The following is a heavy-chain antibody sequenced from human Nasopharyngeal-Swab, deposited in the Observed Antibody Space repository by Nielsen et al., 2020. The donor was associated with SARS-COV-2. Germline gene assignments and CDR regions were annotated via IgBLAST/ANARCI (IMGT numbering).Heavy chain of an antibody. CDR1: GGSIRNSNYY. D-gene: IGHD5-18*01. CDR2: IYYTGIT. J-gene: IGHJ6*02. CDR3: AIPVDTLPLDV. V-gene: IGHV4-39*01. Sequence: SETLSLTCTISGGSIRNSNYYWGWIRQPPGKGLEWIGSIYYTGITYSNPSLKSRVTISEDTSKNQFSLKLSSVTAADMAVYYCAIPVDTLPLDVWGQGTTVTVSS.